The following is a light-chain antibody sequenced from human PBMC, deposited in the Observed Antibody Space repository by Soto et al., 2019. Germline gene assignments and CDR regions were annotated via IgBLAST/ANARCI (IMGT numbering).Light chain of an antibody. Sequence: EIVLTQSPGTLSLSPGERATLSCRASQSVSSSYLAWYQQKPGQAPRRLIYGASSRATGIPDMFSGSGSGTDFTLTISRLESEDFAVYYCEQYGSSPWTFGQGTKVESK. CDR2: GAS. J-gene: IGKJ1*01. CDR3: EQYGSSPWT. V-gene: IGKV3-20*01. CDR1: QSVSSSY.